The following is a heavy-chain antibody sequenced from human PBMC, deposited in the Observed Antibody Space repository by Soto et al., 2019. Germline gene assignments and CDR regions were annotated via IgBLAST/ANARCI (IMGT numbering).Heavy chain of an antibody. J-gene: IGHJ6*02. Sequence: PGESLKISCKGSGYSFTSYWIGWVRQMPGKGLEWMGIIYPGDSDTRYSPSFQGQVTISADKSISTAYLQWSSLKASDTAMYYCARHTGVDSLYYGMDVWGQGTTVTVSS. CDR1: GYSFTSYW. D-gene: IGHD5-12*01. V-gene: IGHV5-51*01. CDR3: ARHTGVDSLYYGMDV. CDR2: IYPGDSDT.